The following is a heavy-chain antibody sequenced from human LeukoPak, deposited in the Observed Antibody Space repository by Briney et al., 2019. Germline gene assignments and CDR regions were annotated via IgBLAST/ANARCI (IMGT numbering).Heavy chain of an antibody. Sequence: GGSLRLSCAASGFTVSSNYMSWVRQAPGKGLEWVSVIYSGGSTYYADSVKGRFTISRDNPKNTLYLQMNSLRAEDTAVYYCARVVGMYYFDYWGQGTLVTVSS. CDR3: ARVVGMYYFDY. CDR2: IYSGGST. CDR1: GFTVSSNY. D-gene: IGHD3-10*01. J-gene: IGHJ4*02. V-gene: IGHV3-53*01.